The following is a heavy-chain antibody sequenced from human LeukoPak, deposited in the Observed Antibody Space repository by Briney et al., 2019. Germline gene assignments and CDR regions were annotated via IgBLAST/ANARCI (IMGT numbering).Heavy chain of an antibody. D-gene: IGHD1-7*01. V-gene: IGHV3-9*01. CDR1: GFTFDDYA. J-gene: IGHJ4*02. CDR2: ISWNSGSI. Sequence: GGSLRLSCAASGFTFDDYAVHWVRQAPGKGLEWVSGISWNSGSIGYADSVKGRFTISRDNAKNSLYLQMNSLRAEDTALYYCAKDKNWNYGGNSDYWGQGTLVTVSS. CDR3: AKDKNWNYGGNSDY.